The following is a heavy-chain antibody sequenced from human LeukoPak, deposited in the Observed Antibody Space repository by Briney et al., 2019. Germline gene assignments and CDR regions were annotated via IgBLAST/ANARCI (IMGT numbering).Heavy chain of an antibody. CDR3: AREGILWFGELFGSDY. J-gene: IGHJ4*02. CDR2: ISYDGSNK. CDR1: GFTFSSYA. V-gene: IGHV3-30-3*01. Sequence: GRSLRLSCAASGFTFSSYAMHWVRQAPGNRLEWVAVISYDGSNKYYADSVKGRFTISRDNAKNSLYLQMNSLRDEDTAVYYCAREGILWFGELFGSDYWGQGTLVTVSS. D-gene: IGHD3-10*01.